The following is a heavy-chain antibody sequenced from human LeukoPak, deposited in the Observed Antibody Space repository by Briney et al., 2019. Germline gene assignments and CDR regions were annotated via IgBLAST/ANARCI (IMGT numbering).Heavy chain of an antibody. D-gene: IGHD3-16*01. CDR3: AKDLGREVSDSSVDY. CDR2: ISGSGGST. J-gene: IGHJ4*02. Sequence: PGGSLRLSCAASGLTFSKYAMSWVRQAPGKGLEWVSTISGSGGSTYYADSVKGRFTISRDNSKNTLYLQRNSLRAEDTAVYYCAKDLGREVSDSSVDYWGQETLVTVSS. CDR1: GLTFSKYA. V-gene: IGHV3-23*01.